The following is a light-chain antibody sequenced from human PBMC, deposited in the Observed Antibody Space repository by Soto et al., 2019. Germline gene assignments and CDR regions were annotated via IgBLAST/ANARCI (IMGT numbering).Light chain of an antibody. J-gene: IGKJ5*01. CDR1: QSVSSY. CDR3: QQRSNWPPIT. V-gene: IGKV3-11*01. Sequence: IVLPSSSATLSLSPGERAPLSRSASQSVSSYLAWYQQTPGQAPRLLIYDASNRATGIPARFSGSGSGTDFTLTISSLQPEDFAVYYCQQRSNWPPITGGQGPRRAIK. CDR2: DAS.